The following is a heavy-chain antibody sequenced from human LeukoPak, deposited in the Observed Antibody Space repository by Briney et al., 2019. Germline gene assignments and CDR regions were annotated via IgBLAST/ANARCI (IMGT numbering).Heavy chain of an antibody. CDR3: TTEPVFCSSTSCYLYYFDY. V-gene: IGHV3-15*01. D-gene: IGHD2-2*01. Sequence: GSLRLSCAASGFTFSNAWMSWVRQAPGKGLEWVGRIKSKTDGGTTDYAAPVKGRFTISRDDSKNTLYLQMNSLKTEDTAVYYCTTEPVFCSSTSCYLYYFDYWGQGTLVTVSS. J-gene: IGHJ4*02. CDR2: IKSKTDGGTT. CDR1: GFTFSNAW.